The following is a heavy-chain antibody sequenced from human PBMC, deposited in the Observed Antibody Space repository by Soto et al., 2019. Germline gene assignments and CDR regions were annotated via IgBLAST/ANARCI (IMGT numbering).Heavy chain of an antibody. CDR2: TYYRSKWYN. J-gene: IGHJ3*02. Sequence: SQTLSLTCAISGDSVSSNSAAWNWIRQSPSRGLEWLGRTYYRSKWYNDYAVSVKSRITINPDTSESQFSLQLNSVTPEDTAVYYCASIYGLRSSDAFDIWGQGTMVTVSS. CDR1: GDSVSSNSAA. D-gene: IGHD4-17*01. V-gene: IGHV6-1*01. CDR3: ASIYGLRSSDAFDI.